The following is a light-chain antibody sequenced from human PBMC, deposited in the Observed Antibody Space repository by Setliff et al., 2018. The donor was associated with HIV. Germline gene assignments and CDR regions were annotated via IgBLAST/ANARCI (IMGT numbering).Light chain of an antibody. CDR3: CSYAGSYTYS. Sequence: QSVLAQPPSVSGSPGQSVTFSCTGSSSDVGAYNYVSWYQQHPGKAPKLMIYDVTKRPSGVPDRFSGSKSGNTASLTISGLQAEDEADYYCCSYAGSYTYSFGSGTRSPS. CDR2: DVT. V-gene: IGLV2-11*01. J-gene: IGLJ1*01. CDR1: SSDVGAYNY.